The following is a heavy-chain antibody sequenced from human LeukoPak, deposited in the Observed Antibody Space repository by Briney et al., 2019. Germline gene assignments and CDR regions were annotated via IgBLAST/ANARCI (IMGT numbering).Heavy chain of an antibody. V-gene: IGHV1-24*01. CDR3: ATFPSSITMVRGVEYFQH. CDR2: FDPEDGET. D-gene: IGHD3-10*01. Sequence: ASVKVSCKVSGYTLTELSMHWVRHAPGKGLEWMGGFDPEDGETIYAQKFQGRVTMTEDTSTDTAYMELSSLRSEDTAVYYCATFPSSITMVRGVEYFQHWGQGTLVTVSS. CDR1: GYTLTELS. J-gene: IGHJ1*01.